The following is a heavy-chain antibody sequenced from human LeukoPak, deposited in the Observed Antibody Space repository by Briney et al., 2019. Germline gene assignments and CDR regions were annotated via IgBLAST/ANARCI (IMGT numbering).Heavy chain of an antibody. CDR3: TSGRVTGYFDL. J-gene: IGHJ2*01. V-gene: IGHV4-4*07. CDR1: GGSISSYY. D-gene: IGHD3-10*01. CDR2: FHTSGNS. Sequence: PSETLSLTCTVSGGSISSYYWSWIRQPAGKGLEWIGRFHTSGNSNYNPSLKSRVTMSVGTSKNQFSLKVRSVTAADTAVYYCTSGRVTGYFDLWGRGTLVTVSS.